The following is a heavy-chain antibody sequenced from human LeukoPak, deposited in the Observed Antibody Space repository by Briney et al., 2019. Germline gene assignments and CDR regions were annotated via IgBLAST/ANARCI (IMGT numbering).Heavy chain of an antibody. J-gene: IGHJ4*02. CDR3: ARDLFAAAAGTKD. CDR2: IKPDGSEK. CDR1: GFTFSGFS. Sequence: GGSLRLSCAASGFTFSGFSMNWVRLAPGKGLEWVANIKPDGSEKYYVDSVKGRFTISRDNAKNSLYLQMNSLRAEDTAVYYCARDLFAAAAGTKDWGQGTLVTVSS. D-gene: IGHD6-13*01. V-gene: IGHV3-7*01.